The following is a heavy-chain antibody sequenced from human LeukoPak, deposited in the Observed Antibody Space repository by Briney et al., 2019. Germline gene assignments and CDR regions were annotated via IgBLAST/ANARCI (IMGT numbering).Heavy chain of an antibody. CDR2: IKYDETIT. CDR1: GFTFSIYW. V-gene: IGHV3-74*01. J-gene: IGHJ4*02. D-gene: IGHD6-13*01. CDR3: ATYRGYPVDY. Sequence: QPGGSLRLSCAASGFTFSIYWMDWVRQAPGEGLVWVSRIKYDETITDYADSVKARFTISRHNGKNTLYLQTNSLRAEDTAVYYCATYRGYPVDYWGQGTLVTVSS.